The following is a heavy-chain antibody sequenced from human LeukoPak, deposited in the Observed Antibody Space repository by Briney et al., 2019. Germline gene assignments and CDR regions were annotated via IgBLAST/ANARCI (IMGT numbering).Heavy chain of an antibody. CDR3: ARDLSGYSYGYRALHWFDP. CDR2: INPNSGDT. V-gene: IGHV1-2*06. CDR1: GYTFTAYY. D-gene: IGHD5-18*01. Sequence: GASVKVSCKASGYTFTAYYMHWVRQAPGQGLEWMGRINPNSGDTNYAQKFQGRVTMTRDTSINTAYMELSRLRSDDTAVYYCARDLSGYSYGYRALHWFDPWGQGTLVAVSS. J-gene: IGHJ5*02.